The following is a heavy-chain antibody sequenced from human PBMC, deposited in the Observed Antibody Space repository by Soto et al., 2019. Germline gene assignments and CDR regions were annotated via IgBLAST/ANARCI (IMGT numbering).Heavy chain of an antibody. CDR2: IYHAGNT. Sequence: PSETLSLTCAVSGGSISSNNWWSWVRQPPGKGLEWIGEIYHAGNTHYNPSLESRVTISADKSKNQFSLKLNSVTAADTAVYFCARDRPELPPYPYYYGLDVWGQGTTVTVSS. CDR3: ARDRPELPPYPYYYGLDV. V-gene: IGHV4-4*02. D-gene: IGHD1-26*01. CDR1: GGSISSNNW. J-gene: IGHJ6*02.